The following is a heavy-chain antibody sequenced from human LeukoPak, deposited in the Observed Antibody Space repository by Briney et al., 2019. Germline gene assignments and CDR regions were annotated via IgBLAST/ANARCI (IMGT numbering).Heavy chain of an antibody. CDR2: INWNGGGT. Sequence: GGSLRLSCAASGFTFDDYGMSWVRQAPGKGLEWVSGINWNGGGTGYADSVKGRFTISRDNAKNSLYLQMNSLRAEDTALYYCARADWNLYFDYWGQGTLVTVSS. CDR3: ARADWNLYFDY. V-gene: IGHV3-20*04. CDR1: GFTFDDYG. D-gene: IGHD1-1*01. J-gene: IGHJ4*02.